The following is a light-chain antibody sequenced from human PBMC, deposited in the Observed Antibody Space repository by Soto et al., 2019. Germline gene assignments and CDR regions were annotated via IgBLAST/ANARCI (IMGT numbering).Light chain of an antibody. Sequence: QSALTQPASVSGSPGQSITISCTGTSSDVGSYNLVSWYQQHPGKAPKLMIYEVNNRPSGVSNRFSGSKSGNTASLTISGLQAEDEADYYCNSYTRSSTLVVFGGGTKLTVL. CDR2: EVN. V-gene: IGLV2-14*02. CDR3: NSYTRSSTLVV. CDR1: SSDVGSYNL. J-gene: IGLJ2*01.